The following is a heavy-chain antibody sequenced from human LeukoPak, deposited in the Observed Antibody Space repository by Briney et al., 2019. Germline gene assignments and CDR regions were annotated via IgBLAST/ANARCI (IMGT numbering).Heavy chain of an antibody. D-gene: IGHD3-10*01. J-gene: IGHJ4*02. CDR1: GYTFTNYG. CDR3: ARRMNSGSYYPSYYFDY. V-gene: IGHV1-18*01. CDR2: ITTYNGDT. Sequence: ASVTVSFKASGYTFTNYGLSWVRQAPGQGLEWMGWITTYNGDTNCAQKLQGRVTMTTDTSTSTAYMELRSLGSDDTAVYYCARRMNSGSYYPSYYFDYWGQGTLVTVSS.